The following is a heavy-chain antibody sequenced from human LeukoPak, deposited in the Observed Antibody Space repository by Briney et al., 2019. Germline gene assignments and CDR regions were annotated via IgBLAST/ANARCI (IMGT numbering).Heavy chain of an antibody. J-gene: IGHJ4*02. D-gene: IGHD2-15*01. Sequence: GGSLRLSCAASGFTFSSYAMHWVRQAPGKGLEWVAVISYDGSNKYYADSVKGRVTISRDNSKNTLYLQMNSMRAEDTAVYYCASGYCSGGSCQSFDYWGQGTLVTVSS. CDR2: ISYDGSNK. V-gene: IGHV3-30*04. CDR1: GFTFSSYA. CDR3: ASGYCSGGSCQSFDY.